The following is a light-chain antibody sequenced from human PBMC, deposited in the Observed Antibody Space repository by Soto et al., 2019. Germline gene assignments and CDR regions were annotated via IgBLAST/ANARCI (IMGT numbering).Light chain of an antibody. Sequence: QSALTQPPSESGTPGQRVTISCSGSRSNIGSNTVNWYQQLPGTAPKFLIYSNNQRPSGVPKRFPGSKSGTSASLAISGLQSEDEADYYCATWDDSLNGHVVFGGGTKLTVL. CDR2: SNN. J-gene: IGLJ2*01. V-gene: IGLV1-44*01. CDR3: ATWDDSLNGHVV. CDR1: RSNIGSNT.